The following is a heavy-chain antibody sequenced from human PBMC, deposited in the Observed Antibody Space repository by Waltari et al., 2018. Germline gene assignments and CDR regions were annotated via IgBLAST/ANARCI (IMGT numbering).Heavy chain of an antibody. CDR1: GFTFSSYW. CDR3: AREIDYYDSSGSLHYYGMDV. D-gene: IGHD3-22*01. V-gene: IGHV3-7*01. J-gene: IGHJ6*02. Sequence: EVQLVESGGGLVQPGGSLRLSCAASGFTFSSYWMSWVRQAPGKGLEWVANIKQDGSEKYYVDSVKGRFTISRDNAKNSLYLQMNSLRAEDTAVYYCAREIDYYDSSGSLHYYGMDVWGHGTTVTVSS. CDR2: IKQDGSEK.